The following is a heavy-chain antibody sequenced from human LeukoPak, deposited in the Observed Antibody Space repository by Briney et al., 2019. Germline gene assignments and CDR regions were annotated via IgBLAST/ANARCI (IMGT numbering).Heavy chain of an antibody. D-gene: IGHD3-3*01. CDR1: GFTFSSYG. J-gene: IGHJ5*02. V-gene: IGHV3-33*01. Sequence: GGSLRLSCAASGFTFSSYGMHWVRQAPGKGLEWVAVIWYDGSNKYYADSVKGRFTISRDNSKNTLYLQMNSLRAEDTAVYYCARGAIFGVVIPWFDPWGQGTLVTVSS. CDR3: ARGAIFGVVIPWFDP. CDR2: IWYDGSNK.